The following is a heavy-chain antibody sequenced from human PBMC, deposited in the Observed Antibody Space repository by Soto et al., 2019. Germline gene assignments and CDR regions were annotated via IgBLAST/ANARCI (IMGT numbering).Heavy chain of an antibody. D-gene: IGHD3-10*01. Sequence: GGSLRLSCAASGFSFSTYGMHWVRQAPGKGLEWVAFISNDGSNKYYADSVKGRFTISRDNSKNTLYLQMNSLRAEDTAVYYCATGRGVTFYYGMDVWGQGTTVTVSS. J-gene: IGHJ6*02. V-gene: IGHV3-30*03. CDR3: ATGRGVTFYYGMDV. CDR2: ISNDGSNK. CDR1: GFSFSTYG.